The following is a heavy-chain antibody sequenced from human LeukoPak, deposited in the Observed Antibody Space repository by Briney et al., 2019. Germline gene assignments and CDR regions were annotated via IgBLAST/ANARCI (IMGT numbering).Heavy chain of an antibody. D-gene: IGHD3-3*01. J-gene: IGHJ4*02. CDR3: ARYPAYYDFWSGYYIWYFDY. Sequence: GGSLRLSCAASGFTFSDYYMSWIRQAPGKGLEWVSYISSSGSTIYYADSVKGRFTISRDNAKNSLYLQMNSLRAGDTAVYYCARYPAYYDFWSGYYIWYFDYWGQGTLVTVSS. CDR2: ISSSGSTI. CDR1: GFTFSDYY. V-gene: IGHV3-11*01.